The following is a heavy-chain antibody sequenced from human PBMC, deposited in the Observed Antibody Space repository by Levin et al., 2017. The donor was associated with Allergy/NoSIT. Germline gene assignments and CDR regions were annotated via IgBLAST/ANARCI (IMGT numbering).Heavy chain of an antibody. CDR2: ISYDGRDK. V-gene: IGHV3-30*04. D-gene: IGHD3-16*01. J-gene: IGHJ4*02. CDR3: ARELFGGVRQLDY. CDR1: EITFSNSA. Sequence: GGSLRLSCAASEITFSNSAMHWVRQAPGEGLQWVAVISYDGRDKYYADSVKGRFIISRDNSKSTLLLQMNSLRTEDTAMYYCARELFGGVRQLDYWGQGTLVIVTS.